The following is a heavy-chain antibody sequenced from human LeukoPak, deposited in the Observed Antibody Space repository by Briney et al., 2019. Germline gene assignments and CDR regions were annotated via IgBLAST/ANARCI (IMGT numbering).Heavy chain of an antibody. D-gene: IGHD3-22*01. CDR2: MNPTSGNT. J-gene: IGHJ5*01. Sequence: ASVKVSCKASGYTFTSYVVNWVRQATGQGPEWMGWMNPTSGNTGYAQEFQGRVTMTRDTSISTAYMELSSLRSEDTAVYYCARGSRYYYASDGPPFDFWGQGTLVTVSS. CDR3: ARGSRYYYASDGPPFDF. CDR1: GYTFTSYV. V-gene: IGHV1-8*01.